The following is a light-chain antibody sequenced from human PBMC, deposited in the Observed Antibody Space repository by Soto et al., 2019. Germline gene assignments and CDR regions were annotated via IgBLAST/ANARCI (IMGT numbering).Light chain of an antibody. CDR2: AAS. CDR3: QQFHDWPRT. V-gene: IGKV3-15*01. CDR1: QSVSSN. J-gene: IGKJ1*01. Sequence: IVMTQSPATLSVSPGERAILSCRASQSVSSNLAWYQQKPGQAPRLLIYAASTRATGIPTRFSGSGSGTEFTLTISNLQSEDFAVYYCQQFHDWPRTFGQGTKVDIK.